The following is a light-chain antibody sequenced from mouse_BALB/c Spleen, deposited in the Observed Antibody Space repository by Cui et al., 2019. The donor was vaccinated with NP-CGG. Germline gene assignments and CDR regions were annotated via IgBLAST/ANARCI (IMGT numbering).Light chain of an antibody. V-gene: IGLV1*01. CDR3: ALWYSNHWV. CDR2: GTN. J-gene: IGLJ1*01. Sequence: QVVVLQDSAPTTSPGETVTLTCRSSTGAVTTTNYANWVQEKPDHLFTGLIGGTNNRAPGVPARFSGSLIGDKAALTITGAQTEDEAIYFCALWYSNHWVFGGGTKVTVL. CDR1: TGAVTTTNY.